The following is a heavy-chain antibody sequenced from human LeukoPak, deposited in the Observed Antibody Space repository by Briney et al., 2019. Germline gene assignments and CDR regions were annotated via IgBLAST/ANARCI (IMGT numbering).Heavy chain of an antibody. V-gene: IGHV3-48*03. J-gene: IGHJ4*02. CDR1: GFTVSSNE. Sequence: PGGSLRLSCAASGFTVSSNEMSWVRQAPGKGLEWVSYISSSGSTIYYADSVKGRFTISRDNAKNSLYLQMNSLRAEDTAVYYCARGKVLLWFGEPHWPLDYWGQGTLVTVSS. CDR2: ISSSGSTI. D-gene: IGHD3-10*01. CDR3: ARGKVLLWFGEPHWPLDY.